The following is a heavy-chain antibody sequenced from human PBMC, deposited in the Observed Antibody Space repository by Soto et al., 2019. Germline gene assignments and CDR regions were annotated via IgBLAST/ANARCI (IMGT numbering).Heavy chain of an antibody. V-gene: IGHV1-18*01. Sequence: ASVKVSCKPSGYTFTDYGIRCVRQAPGQGLEWMGWISTAHSDVGYAQKFQGRFTMTTDKPPSTAYMELRSLTSDDTAVYFCARDLTYIRQYWGQGTLVTVSS. J-gene: IGHJ4*02. CDR3: ARDLTYIRQY. CDR2: ISTAHSDV. CDR1: GYTFTDYG. D-gene: IGHD2-2*02.